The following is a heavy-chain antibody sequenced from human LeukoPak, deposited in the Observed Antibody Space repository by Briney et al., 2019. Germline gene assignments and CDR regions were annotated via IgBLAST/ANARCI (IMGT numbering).Heavy chain of an antibody. CDR1: GFTFSSYS. Sequence: KPGGSLRLSCAASGFTFSSYSMNWVRQAPGKGPEWVSSISSSSSYIYYADSVKGRFTISRDNAKNSLYLQMNSLRAEDTAVCYCARGLYYYDSSGYNYWGQGTLVTVSS. D-gene: IGHD3-22*01. CDR2: ISSSSSYI. J-gene: IGHJ4*02. CDR3: ARGLYYYDSSGYNY. V-gene: IGHV3-21*01.